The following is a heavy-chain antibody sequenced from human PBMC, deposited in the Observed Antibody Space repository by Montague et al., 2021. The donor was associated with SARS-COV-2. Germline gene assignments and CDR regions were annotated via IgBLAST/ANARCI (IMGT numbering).Heavy chain of an antibody. D-gene: IGHD3/OR15-3a*01. V-gene: IGHV3-7*01. Sequence: SLRLSCSASGFTFSRYWMSWVRQAPGKGLEWVANINKDESLKYHADSVKGRFTISRDNAKNSMYLQMNSLRVEDTAVYYCARVSDFGGYDAFDIWGRGTMVTVSS. CDR3: ARVSDFGGYDAFDI. CDR2: INKDESLK. CDR1: GFTFSRYW. J-gene: IGHJ3*02.